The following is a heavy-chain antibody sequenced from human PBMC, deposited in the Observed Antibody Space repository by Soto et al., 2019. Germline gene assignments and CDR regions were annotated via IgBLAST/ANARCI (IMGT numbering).Heavy chain of an antibody. CDR3: AKEGPGGGRHFYYAMAV. Sequence: QMNLVESGGGVVQPGRSLRLSCAASGFVFSDYGMHWVRQAPGKGLEWVALITNDGNNEHYRESVKGRFSISRGRSTNTVDLLMNSLRPEDTGVYYCAKEGPGGGRHFYYAMAVWGKGTTVTVSS. V-gene: IGHV3-30*18. CDR2: ITNDGNNE. CDR1: GFVFSDYG. D-gene: IGHD1-26*01. J-gene: IGHJ6*04.